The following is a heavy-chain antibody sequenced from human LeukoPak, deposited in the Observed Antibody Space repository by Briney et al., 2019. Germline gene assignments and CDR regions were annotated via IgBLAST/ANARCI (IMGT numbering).Heavy chain of an antibody. CDR3: ARFSKYGSGKHVY. Sequence: PSETLSLTCTVSGYSISSGYYWGWIRQPPGKGLEWIGSIYHSGSTYYNPSLKSRVTISVDTSKNQFSLKLSSVTAADTAVYYCARFSKYGSGKHVYWGQGTLVTVSS. CDR2: IYHSGST. J-gene: IGHJ4*02. CDR1: GYSISSGYY. D-gene: IGHD3-10*01. V-gene: IGHV4-38-2*02.